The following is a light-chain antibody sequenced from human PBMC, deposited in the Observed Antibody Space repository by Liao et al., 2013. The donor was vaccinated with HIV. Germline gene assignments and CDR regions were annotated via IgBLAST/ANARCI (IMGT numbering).Light chain of an antibody. J-gene: IGLJ3*02. CDR2: YDS. V-gene: IGLV3-21*01. CDR1: NIGSKS. Sequence: SYVLTQPPSMSVAPGKTARITCGGNNIGSKSVHWYQQKPGQAPVVVIYYDSDRPSGIPERFSGSNSGNTATLTISRVEAGDEADYYCQVWDSSSDHWVFGGGTKLTVL. CDR3: QVWDSSSDHWV.